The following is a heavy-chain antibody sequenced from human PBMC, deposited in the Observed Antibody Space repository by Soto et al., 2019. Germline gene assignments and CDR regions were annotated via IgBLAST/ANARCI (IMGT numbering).Heavy chain of an antibody. CDR1: GYTFTNYG. V-gene: IGHV1-18*01. Sequence: QVQLVQSGGEVKKPGAAVMVSCKASGYTFTNYGISWVRQAPGQGLEWMGWISTSNSNTAYAQKFQDRVTMTTDTSTSTAYKELRSLRPDDTAVYYCARPPQVTRSYYVNGLDVCGQGTTVTVSS. CDR2: ISTSNSNT. D-gene: IGHD5-18*01. J-gene: IGHJ6*02. CDR3: ARPPQVTRSYYVNGLDV.